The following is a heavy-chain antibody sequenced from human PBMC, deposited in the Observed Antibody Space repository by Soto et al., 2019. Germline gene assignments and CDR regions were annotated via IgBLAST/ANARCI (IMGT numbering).Heavy chain of an antibody. CDR1: GFTFSSYG. D-gene: IGHD5-18*01. Sequence: LRLSCAASGFTFSSYGMHWVRQAPGRGLEWVAVISLDGTNKYYGDSVKGRFTISRDNSKNTLYLQMNSLRAEDTAVYYCAKGGYSYGTADFWGQGTLVTVSS. CDR2: ISLDGTNK. CDR3: AKGGYSYGTADF. J-gene: IGHJ4*02. V-gene: IGHV3-30*18.